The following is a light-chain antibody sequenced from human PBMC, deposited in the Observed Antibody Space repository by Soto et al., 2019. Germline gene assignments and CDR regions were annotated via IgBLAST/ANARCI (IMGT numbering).Light chain of an antibody. Sequence: QSVLTQPASVSGSPGQSITISCTGTSSDVGGYNYVSWYQQHPGIAPKLLIYGVTNRPSGVSPRFSGSKSGNTASLTISGLQADDEADYHCSSYTSASTLLYLFGTGTKLTFL. J-gene: IGLJ1*01. V-gene: IGLV2-14*01. CDR1: SSDVGGYNY. CDR2: GVT. CDR3: SSYTSASTLLYL.